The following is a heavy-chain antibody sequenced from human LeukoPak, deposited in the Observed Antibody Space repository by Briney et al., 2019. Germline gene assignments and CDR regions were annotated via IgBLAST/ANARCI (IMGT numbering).Heavy chain of an antibody. CDR2: ISYDGSNK. CDR1: GFTFSSCG. Sequence: GGSLRLSCAASGFTFSSCGMHWVRQAPGKGLEWVAVISYDGSNKYYADSVKGRFTISRDNSKNTLYLQMNSLRAEDTAVYYCAKDLDGDYALGFDYWGQGALVTVSS. CDR3: AKDLDGDYALGFDY. D-gene: IGHD4-17*01. J-gene: IGHJ4*02. V-gene: IGHV3-30*18.